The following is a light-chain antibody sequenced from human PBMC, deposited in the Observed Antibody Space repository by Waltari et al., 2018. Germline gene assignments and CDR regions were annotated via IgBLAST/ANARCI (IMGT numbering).Light chain of an antibody. Sequence: QSALTQPPSASGSPGQSVTISCTGTSSDVGGYNYVSWYQQHPGKAPKPMIYEVSKRPSGVPDRFSGSKSGNTASLTVSGLQAEDEADYYCSSYAGSNLVFGGGTKLTVL. CDR1: SSDVGGYNY. CDR2: EVS. J-gene: IGLJ2*01. V-gene: IGLV2-8*01. CDR3: SSYAGSNLV.